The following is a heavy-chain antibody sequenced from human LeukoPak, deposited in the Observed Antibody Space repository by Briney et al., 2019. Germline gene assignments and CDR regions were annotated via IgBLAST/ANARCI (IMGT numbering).Heavy chain of an antibody. CDR1: GFTFGDYA. J-gene: IGHJ6*02. V-gene: IGHV3-49*04. Sequence: GRSLRLSCTASGFTFGDYAMSWVRQAPGKGLEWVGFIRSKAYGGTTEHAASVKGRFTISRDDSKSIAYLQMNSLKTEDTAVYYCTRTVEHGVIGGYYYYYGMDVWGQGTTVTVSS. D-gene: IGHD3-10*01. CDR2: IRSKAYGGTT. CDR3: TRTVEHGVIGGYYYYYGMDV.